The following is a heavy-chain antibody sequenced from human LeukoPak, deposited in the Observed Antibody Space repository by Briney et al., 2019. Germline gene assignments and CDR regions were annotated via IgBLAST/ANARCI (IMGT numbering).Heavy chain of an antibody. Sequence: PGRSLRLSCAASGFTFNSYDMHWLPQAPGKGREGVAVISYDVGKKYYADSVKGRFTISRDNSKNTLYLQMNSLRAEDTAVYYCAKDDYYGTSGYRDWGQGTLVTVSS. CDR1: GFTFNSYD. CDR2: ISYDVGKK. V-gene: IGHV3-30*18. CDR3: AKDDYYGTSGYRD. D-gene: IGHD3-22*01. J-gene: IGHJ4*02.